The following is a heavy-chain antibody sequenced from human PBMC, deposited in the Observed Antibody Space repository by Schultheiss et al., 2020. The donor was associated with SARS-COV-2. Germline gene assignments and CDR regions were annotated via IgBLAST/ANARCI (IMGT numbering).Heavy chain of an antibody. CDR2: INPSGGST. V-gene: IGHV1-46*01. Sequence: ASVKVSCKASGYTFTSYYMHWVRQAPGQGLEWMGIINPSGGSTSYAQKFQGRVTMTRDTSTSTVYMELSSLRSEDTAVYYCATEFSLEAFDYWGQGTLVTVSS. CDR1: GYTFTSYY. J-gene: IGHJ4*02. CDR3: ATEFSLEAFDY.